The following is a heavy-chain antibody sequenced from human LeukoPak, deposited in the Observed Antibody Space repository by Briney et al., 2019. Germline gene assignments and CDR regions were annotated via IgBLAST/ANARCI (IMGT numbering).Heavy chain of an antibody. J-gene: IGHJ4*02. D-gene: IGHD2-15*01. V-gene: IGHV1-18*01. CDR1: GYTFTSYG. Sequence: ASVKVSCKASGYTFTSYGISWVRQAPGQGLEWMGWISAYNGNTNYAQKFQGWVTMTRDTSISTAYMELSRLRSDDTAVYYCAKGYCSGGSCLFFDYWGQGTLVTVSS. CDR3: AKGYCSGGSCLFFDY. CDR2: ISAYNGNT.